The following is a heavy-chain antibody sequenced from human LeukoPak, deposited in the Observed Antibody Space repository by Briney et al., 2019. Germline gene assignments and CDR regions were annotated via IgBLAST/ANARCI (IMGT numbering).Heavy chain of an antibody. D-gene: IGHD2-15*01. CDR3: ARIELGYCSGGSCYNQGGPYNWFDP. CDR2: IYPGDSDT. CDR1: GYSFTSYW. J-gene: IGHJ5*02. V-gene: IGHV5-51*01. Sequence: GESLKISCKGSGYSFTSYWIGWVRQMPGKGLEWMGIIYPGDSDTRYSPSFQGQVTISADKSISTAYLQWSSLKASDTAMYYCARIELGYCSGGSCYNQGGPYNWFDPWGQGTLVTVSS.